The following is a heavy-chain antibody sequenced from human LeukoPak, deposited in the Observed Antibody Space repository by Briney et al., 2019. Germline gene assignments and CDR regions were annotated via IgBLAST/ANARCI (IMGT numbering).Heavy chain of an antibody. V-gene: IGHV3-7*01. CDR2: IKQDGSEK. J-gene: IGHJ4*02. D-gene: IGHD1-26*01. CDR3: AREPAPWELLYYFDY. CDR1: GFTFGSYW. Sequence: GGSLRLSXAASGFTFGSYWMSWVRQAPGKGLEWVANIKQDGSEKDYVDSVKGRFTISRDNAKNSLYLQMNSLRAEDTAVYYCAREPAPWELLYYFDYWGQGTLVTVSS.